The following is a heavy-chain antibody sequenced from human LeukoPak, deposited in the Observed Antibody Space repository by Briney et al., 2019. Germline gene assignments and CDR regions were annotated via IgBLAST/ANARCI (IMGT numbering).Heavy chain of an antibody. V-gene: IGHV4-38-2*02. CDR2: IYHSGST. CDR3: ARETIYGGNSWFDP. Sequence: SETLSLTCTVSGYSISSGYYWGWIRQPPGKGLEWIGSIYHSGSTYYNPSLKSRVTISVDTSKNQFSLKLSSVTAADTAVYYCARETIYGGNSWFDPWGQGTLVTVSS. D-gene: IGHD4-23*01. CDR1: GYSISSGYY. J-gene: IGHJ5*02.